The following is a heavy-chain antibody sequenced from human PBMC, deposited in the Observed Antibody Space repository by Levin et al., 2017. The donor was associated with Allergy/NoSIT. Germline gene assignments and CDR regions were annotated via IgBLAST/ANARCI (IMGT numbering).Heavy chain of an antibody. CDR1: GFTFSSYG. Sequence: GGSLRLSCAASGFTFSSYGMHWVRQAPGKGLEWVAVIWYDGSNKYYADSVKGRFTISRDNSKNTLYLQMNSLRAEDTAVYYCAREDYYGSGSYFHRSYYYYYGMDVWGQGTTVTVSS. J-gene: IGHJ6*02. CDR3: AREDYYGSGSYFHRSYYYYYGMDV. D-gene: IGHD3-10*01. V-gene: IGHV3-33*01. CDR2: IWYDGSNK.